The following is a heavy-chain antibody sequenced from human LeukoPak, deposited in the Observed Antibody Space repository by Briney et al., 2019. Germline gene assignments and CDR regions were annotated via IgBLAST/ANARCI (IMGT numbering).Heavy chain of an antibody. V-gene: IGHV3-7*01. Sequence: GGSLRLSCAASGFTFSGYWMSWVRQAPGKGLEWVANIRQDGNEKHYVDSVKGRFTISRDNAKNSLFLQMNSLRDEDTAIYYCARDQGSLHSDSWGQGTLVSVSS. D-gene: IGHD6-13*01. J-gene: IGHJ4*02. CDR2: IRQDGNEK. CDR3: ARDQGSLHSDS. CDR1: GFTFSGYW.